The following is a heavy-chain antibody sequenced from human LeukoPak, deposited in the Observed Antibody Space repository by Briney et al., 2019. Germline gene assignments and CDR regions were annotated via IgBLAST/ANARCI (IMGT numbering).Heavy chain of an antibody. J-gene: IGHJ4*02. V-gene: IGHV4-39*07. CDR1: GGSISSSSYY. Sequence: PSETLSLTCTVSGGSISSSSYYWGWIRQPPGKGLEWIGSIYYSGSTYYNPSLKSRVTISVDTSKNQFSLKLSSVTAADTAVYYCARDRLYYYDSSDYYYTDYWGQGTLVTVSS. CDR2: IYYSGST. D-gene: IGHD3-22*01. CDR3: ARDRLYYYDSSDYYYTDY.